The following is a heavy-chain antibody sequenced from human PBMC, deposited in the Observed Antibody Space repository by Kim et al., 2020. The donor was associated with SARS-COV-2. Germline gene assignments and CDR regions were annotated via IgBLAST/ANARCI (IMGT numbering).Heavy chain of an antibody. Sequence: GGSLRLSCAASGFTFSSYAMHWVRQAPVKGLEWVAVISYDGSNKYYADSVKGRFTISRDNSKNTLYLQMNSLRAEDTAVYYCARSHSGSYYSAFDYWGQGTLVSVPS. J-gene: IGHJ4*02. D-gene: IGHD1-26*01. V-gene: IGHV3-30-3*01. CDR3: ARSHSGSYYSAFDY. CDR2: ISYDGSNK. CDR1: GFTFSSYA.